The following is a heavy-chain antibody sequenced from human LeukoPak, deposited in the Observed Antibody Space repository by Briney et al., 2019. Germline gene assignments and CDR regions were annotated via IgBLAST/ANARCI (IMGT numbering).Heavy chain of an antibody. CDR1: GVSISSSNSY. D-gene: IGHD6-13*01. Sequence: PSETLSLTCTVSGVSISSSNSYWGWIRQPPGKGLEWIGSIYHSGSTYYNPSLKSRVTISVDTSKNQFSLKLSSVTAADTAVYYCARVYYSNSYDYWYFDLWGRGTLVTVSS. J-gene: IGHJ2*01. V-gene: IGHV4-39*07. CDR2: IYHSGST. CDR3: ARVYYSNSYDYWYFDL.